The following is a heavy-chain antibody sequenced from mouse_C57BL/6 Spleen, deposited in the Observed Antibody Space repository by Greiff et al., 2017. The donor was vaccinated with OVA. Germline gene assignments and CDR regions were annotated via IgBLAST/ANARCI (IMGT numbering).Heavy chain of an antibody. Sequence: EVKLQESGPGLVKPSQSLSLTCSVTGYSITSGYYWNWIRQFPGNKLEWMGYISYDGSNNYNPSLKNRISITRDTSKNQFFLKLNSVTTEDTATYYCARDRGAYYSNYEAYWGQGTLVTVSA. CDR1: GYSITSGYY. D-gene: IGHD2-5*01. J-gene: IGHJ3*01. CDR2: ISYDGSN. CDR3: ARDRGAYYSNYEAY. V-gene: IGHV3-6*01.